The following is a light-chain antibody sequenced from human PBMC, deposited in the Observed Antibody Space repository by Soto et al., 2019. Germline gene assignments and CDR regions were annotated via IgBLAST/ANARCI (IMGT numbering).Light chain of an antibody. CDR1: QSISSY. CDR2: AAS. J-gene: IGKJ1*01. CDR3: QQSYSTLWT. V-gene: IGKV1-39*01. Sequence: DIQMTQSPSSLSASVGDRVTITCRARQSISSYLNWYQQKPWKAPKLLIYAASSLQSGVPSRFSGSGSGTDFTLTISSLQHEDFATYYCQQSYSTLWTFGQGTKVEIK.